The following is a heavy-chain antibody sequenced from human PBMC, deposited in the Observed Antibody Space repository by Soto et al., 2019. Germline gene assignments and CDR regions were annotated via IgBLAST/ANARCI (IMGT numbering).Heavy chain of an antibody. V-gene: IGHV4-38-2*02. Sequence: PSETLSLTCTVSGYSISNGSYWAWIRQPPGKGPEWIASIYHGGTTFYNPSLKSRITISVDTSNNQFSLKLTSVTAADTAVYYCERVHVMVVAGSNFDYWGHGTLVTVSS. CDR2: IYHGGTT. CDR1: GYSISNGSY. D-gene: IGHD6-19*01. CDR3: ERVHVMVVAGSNFDY. J-gene: IGHJ4*01.